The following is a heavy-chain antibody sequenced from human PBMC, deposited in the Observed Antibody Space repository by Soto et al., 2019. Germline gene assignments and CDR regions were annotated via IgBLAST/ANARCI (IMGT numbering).Heavy chain of an antibody. Sequence: GGSLRLSWAVPGFIFSSYPISWVRQAPGKGLERVSSISGSGGSTYYADSVKGRFTISRDSSKNTVYLQMDSLKVEDTAVYYCARDVDRTSHLNWFDPWGQGVMVTVSS. J-gene: IGHJ5*02. V-gene: IGHV3-23*01. D-gene: IGHD5-12*01. CDR1: GFIFSSYP. CDR3: ARDVDRTSHLNWFDP. CDR2: ISGSGGST.